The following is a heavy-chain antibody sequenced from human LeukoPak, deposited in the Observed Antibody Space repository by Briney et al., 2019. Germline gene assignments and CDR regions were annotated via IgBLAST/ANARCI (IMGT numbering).Heavy chain of an antibody. V-gene: IGHV3-9*01. Sequence: GGSLRLSCAASGFTFDDYAMHWVRQAPGKGLEWVSGISWNSGSIGYADSVKGRFTISRDNAKNSLYLQMNSLRAEDTALYYCAKARGSGSSGPHFDYWGQGTLVTVSA. CDR2: ISWNSGSI. CDR3: AKARGSGSSGPHFDY. D-gene: IGHD1-26*01. J-gene: IGHJ4*02. CDR1: GFTFDDYA.